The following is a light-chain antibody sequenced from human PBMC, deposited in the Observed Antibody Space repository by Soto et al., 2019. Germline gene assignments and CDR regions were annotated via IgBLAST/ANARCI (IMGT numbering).Light chain of an antibody. CDR1: SSDIGAYNY. CDR3: CSYAASYTLV. J-gene: IGLJ2*01. CDR2: EVT. V-gene: IGLV2-14*01. Sequence: QSVLTQPASVSGSPGQSITISCTGTSSDIGAYNYVSWYRQHPGEAPKVIIYEVTHRPSGISSRFSGSKSGNTASLTISGLQAEDEADYYCCSYAASYTLVFGGGTKLTVL.